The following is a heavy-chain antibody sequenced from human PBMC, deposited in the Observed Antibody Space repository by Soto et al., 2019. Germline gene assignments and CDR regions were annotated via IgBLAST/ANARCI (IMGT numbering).Heavy chain of an antibody. CDR2: TNTDGTAT. V-gene: IGHV3-74*03. Sequence: EVQLVESGGGLVQPGGSVRLSCAASEYTFSAYWMHWVRQAPGKGLVWVSRTNTDGTATTYADSVEGRFTISRDNAKNMLYLQMNSLRAEDTAVYYSTRGHYYGMDVWGQGTTVTVSS. CDR3: TRGHYYGMDV. J-gene: IGHJ6*02. CDR1: EYTFSAYW.